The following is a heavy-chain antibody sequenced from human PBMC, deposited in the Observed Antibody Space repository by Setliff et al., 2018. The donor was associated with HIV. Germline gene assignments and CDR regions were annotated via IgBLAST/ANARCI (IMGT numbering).Heavy chain of an antibody. CDR3: VKGGAYYETNGPYWDH. D-gene: IGHD3-22*01. J-gene: IGHJ4*02. CDR1: GFSFSRYA. CDR2: LSGSGVTS. Sequence: PGKYLRLSCAASGFSFSRYAMGWVRQAPGKGLEWVSSLSGSGVTSYYADSVKGRFTISRDSSKNTLNLQMNSLRVEDTALYFCVKGGAYYETNGPYWDHWGQGTLVT. V-gene: IGHV3-23*01.